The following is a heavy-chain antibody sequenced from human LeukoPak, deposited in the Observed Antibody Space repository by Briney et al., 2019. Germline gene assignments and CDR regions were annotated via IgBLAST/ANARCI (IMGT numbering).Heavy chain of an antibody. D-gene: IGHD6-13*01. Sequence: PSETLSLTCTVSGGSISSYYWSWIRQPPGKGLEWIGDIYYSGSTNYNPSLKRRLPLSVDTSKNQFSLKLSSVTAADTAVYYCARERLAAAGHPFDYWGQGTLATVSS. J-gene: IGHJ4*02. CDR3: ARERLAAAGHPFDY. CDR1: GGSISSYY. V-gene: IGHV4-59*01. CDR2: IYYSGST.